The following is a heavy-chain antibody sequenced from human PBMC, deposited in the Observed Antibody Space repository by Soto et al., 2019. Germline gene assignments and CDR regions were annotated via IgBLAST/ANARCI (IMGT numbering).Heavy chain of an antibody. D-gene: IGHD1-26*01. CDR1: GGSVSSGSYY. CDR2: IYYSGST. Sequence: SETLSLTCTVSGGSVSSGSYYWSWIRQPPGKGLEWIGYIYYSGSTNYNPSLKSRVTISVDTSKNQFSLKLSSVTAADTAVYYCAAHGNILGGWFDPWGQGTLVTVSS. V-gene: IGHV4-61*01. J-gene: IGHJ5*02. CDR3: AAHGNILGGWFDP.